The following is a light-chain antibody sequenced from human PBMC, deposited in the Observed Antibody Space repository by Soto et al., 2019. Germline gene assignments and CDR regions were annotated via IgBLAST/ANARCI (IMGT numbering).Light chain of an antibody. J-gene: IGKJ4*01. CDR1: QSVTSNF. Sequence: VLTQSPGTLSLSPGGRATLTCRASQSVTSNFLAWYQQKPGQAPRLLIHGASARATGIPDRFSGSGSGTDFTLTISRLEPEDFAVYYCQQSYSTPQTFGGGTKVEI. V-gene: IGKV3-20*01. CDR3: QQSYSTPQT. CDR2: GAS.